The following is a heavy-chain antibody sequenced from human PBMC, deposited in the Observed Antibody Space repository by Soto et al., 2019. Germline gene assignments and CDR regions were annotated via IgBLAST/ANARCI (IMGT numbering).Heavy chain of an antibody. CDR2: IYSRGDI. CDR3: ARDFGSDATGYYGMDV. D-gene: IGHD3-10*01. J-gene: IGHJ6*02. CDR1: GFTVSSNY. Sequence: EVQVVESGGGLVQPGGSLRLSCAASGFTVSSNYMSWVRQTPGKGLEWVSMIYSRGDIVYSDSVRGRFSVSRDNPKNTMHLQITSLRVEDTAVYYCARDFGSDATGYYGMDVWGQGTTVTVSS. V-gene: IGHV3-66*01.